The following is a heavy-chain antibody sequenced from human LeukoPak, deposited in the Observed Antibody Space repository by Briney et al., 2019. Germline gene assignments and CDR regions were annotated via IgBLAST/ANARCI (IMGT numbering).Heavy chain of an antibody. D-gene: IGHD3-9*01. CDR1: GFTVSSNY. CDR2: IYSGGST. Sequence: GSLRLSCAASGFTVSSNYMSWVRQAPGKGLEWVSVIYSGGSTYYADSVKGRFTISRDNSKNTLYLQMNSLRAEDTAVYYCARDTYYDILTGYYSDAFDIWGQGTMVTVSS. V-gene: IGHV3-66*01. CDR3: ARDTYYDILTGYYSDAFDI. J-gene: IGHJ3*02.